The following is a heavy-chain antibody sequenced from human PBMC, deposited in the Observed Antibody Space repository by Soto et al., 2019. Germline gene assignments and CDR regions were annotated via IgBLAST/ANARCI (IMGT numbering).Heavy chain of an antibody. V-gene: IGHV4-59*12. D-gene: IGHD6-13*01. CDR2: IHYTGSA. CDR1: AGPISGSY. J-gene: IGHJ5*01. CDR3: VKVGRIAAPGTWFDP. Sequence: SETLSLTXTVSAGPISGSYWGWIRQSPGRELELVAYIHYTGSASYNPSLKSRVTMSIDTSKKQFSLKVNSVNTADTAVYYCVKVGRIAAPGTWFDPWGQGILVTVSS.